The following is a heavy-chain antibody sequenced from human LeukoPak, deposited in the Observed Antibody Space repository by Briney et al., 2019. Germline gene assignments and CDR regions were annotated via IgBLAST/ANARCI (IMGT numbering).Heavy chain of an antibody. J-gene: IGHJ4*02. D-gene: IGHD2-2*01. CDR1: GGTFSSYA. Sequence: ASVKVSCKASGGTFSSYAISWVRQAPGQGLEWMGRIIPILGIANYAQKFQGRVTITADKSTSTAYMELSSLRSEDTAVYYCARDLQSYQLSPKVFDYWGQGTLVTVSS. V-gene: IGHV1-69*04. CDR2: IIPILGIA. CDR3: ARDLQSYQLSPKVFDY.